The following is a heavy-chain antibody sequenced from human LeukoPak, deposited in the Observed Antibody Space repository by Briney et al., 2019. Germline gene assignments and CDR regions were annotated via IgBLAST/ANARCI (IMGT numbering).Heavy chain of an antibody. CDR3: ARESAAHFDY. CDR2: ISGSSSYI. V-gene: IGHV3-21*01. J-gene: IGHJ4*02. Sequence: PGGSLRLSCAASGFTFSSYSMNWVRQAPGKGLEWVSSISGSSSYIYYADSVKGRFTISRDNAKNSLYLQMNCLRAEDTAVYYCARESAAHFDYWGQGTLVTVSS. D-gene: IGHD6-25*01. CDR1: GFTFSSYS.